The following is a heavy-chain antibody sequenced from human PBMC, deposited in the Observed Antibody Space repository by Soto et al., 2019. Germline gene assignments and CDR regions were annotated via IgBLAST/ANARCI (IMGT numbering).Heavy chain of an antibody. CDR1: GFTVSRNY. CDR3: ARDGGSSSWEFDY. J-gene: IGHJ4*02. Sequence: GGSLRLSCAASGFTVSRNYMNWVRQAPGKGLEWVSVIYSGGNTYYADFVRGRFSISRDNSKNTLYLQMNSLRVDDTAVYYCARDGGSSSWEFDYWGQGALVTVSS. D-gene: IGHD6-13*01. CDR2: IYSGGNT. V-gene: IGHV3-66*01.